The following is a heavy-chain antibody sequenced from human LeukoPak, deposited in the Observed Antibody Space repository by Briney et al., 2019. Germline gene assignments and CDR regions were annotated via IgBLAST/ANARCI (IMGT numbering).Heavy chain of an antibody. CDR2: IIPIFGTA. Sequence: SVKVSCNASGGTFSSYALSWVRQAPEQGLEWIGGIIPIFGTANYAQKFQGRVTITTDESTSTAYMELSSLRSEDTAVYYCARDYQDWGQGTLVTVSS. CDR1: GGTFSSYA. V-gene: IGHV1-69*05. D-gene: IGHD2-2*01. CDR3: ARDYQD. J-gene: IGHJ4*02.